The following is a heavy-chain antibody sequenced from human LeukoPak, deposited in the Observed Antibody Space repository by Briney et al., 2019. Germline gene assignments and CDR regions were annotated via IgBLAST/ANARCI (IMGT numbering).Heavy chain of an antibody. CDR3: ARAPYYYDSSGPIDY. CDR1: GYTFTGYY. D-gene: IGHD3-22*01. Sequence: ASVKVSCKASGYTFTGYYMHWVRQAPGQGLEWMGWINPHSGGTNSAQMFQGRVTMTRDTSISTAYMELSRLRSGDTAVYYCARAPYYYDSSGPIDYWGQGTLVTVSS. J-gene: IGHJ4*02. V-gene: IGHV1-2*02. CDR2: INPHSGGT.